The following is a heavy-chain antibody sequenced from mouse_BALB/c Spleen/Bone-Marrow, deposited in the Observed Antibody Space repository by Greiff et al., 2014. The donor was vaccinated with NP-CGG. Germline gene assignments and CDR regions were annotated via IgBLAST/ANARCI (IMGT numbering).Heavy chain of an antibody. CDR1: GYTFTSYY. CDR3: ARQGGPYYFDY. CDR2: IYPGDGST. D-gene: IGHD3-3*01. V-gene: IGHV1S56*01. Sequence: QVQLKESGPELVKPGASVKMSCKASGYTFTSYYIHWVKQRPGQGLEWIGWIYPGDGSTKYNEKFKGKTTLTADKSSSTGYMLLSSLTSEDSAIYFCARQGGPYYFDYWGQGTTLTVSS. J-gene: IGHJ2*01.